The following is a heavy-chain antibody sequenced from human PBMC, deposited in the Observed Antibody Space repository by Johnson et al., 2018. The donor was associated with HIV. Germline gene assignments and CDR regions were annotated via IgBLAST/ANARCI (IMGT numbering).Heavy chain of an antibody. CDR1: GFTFSSYW. D-gene: IGHD6-13*01. V-gene: IGHV3-7*02. J-gene: IGHJ3*02. CDR3: ARVRQQLVSDAFDI. CDR2: IKQDGSEK. Sequence: QLVESGGGLVQPGGSLRLSCAASGFTFSSYWMSWVRQAPGKGLEWVANIKQDGSEKYYVDSVKGRFTISRDNAKNSLYLQMNSLRAEDTAVYYCARVRQQLVSDAFDIWGQGTMVTVSS.